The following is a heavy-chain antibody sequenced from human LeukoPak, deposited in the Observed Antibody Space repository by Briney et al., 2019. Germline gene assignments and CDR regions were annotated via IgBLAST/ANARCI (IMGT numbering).Heavy chain of an antibody. CDR3: ARENPSYDFWSGYYPNWFDP. Sequence: AGGSLRLSCAASGFTFSDYYMSWIRQAPGKGLEWVSYISSSGSTIYYADSVKGRFTISRDNAKNSLYLQMNSLRAEDTAVYYCARENPSYDFWSGYYPNWFDPWGQGTLVTVSS. V-gene: IGHV3-11*01. J-gene: IGHJ5*02. D-gene: IGHD3-3*01. CDR1: GFTFSDYY. CDR2: ISSSGSTI.